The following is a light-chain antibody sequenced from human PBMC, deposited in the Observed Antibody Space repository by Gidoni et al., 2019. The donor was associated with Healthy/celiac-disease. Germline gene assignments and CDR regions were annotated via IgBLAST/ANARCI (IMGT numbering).Light chain of an antibody. CDR3: QQYYSTPPLYT. V-gene: IGKV4-1*01. J-gene: IGKJ2*01. Sequence: DLVLTQSPDSLAVSLGERATINCKSSQSVLYSSNNKNYLAWYQQKPGQPPKLLIYWASTRESGVPDRFSGNGSGTDFTLTISSLQAEDVAVYYCQQYYSTPPLYTFGQGTKLEIK. CDR2: WAS. CDR1: QSVLYSSNNKNY.